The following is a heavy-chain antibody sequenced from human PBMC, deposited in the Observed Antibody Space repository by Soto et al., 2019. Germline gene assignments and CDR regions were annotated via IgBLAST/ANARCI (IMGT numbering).Heavy chain of an antibody. D-gene: IGHD1-1*01. CDR3: AKAKLDLRIPYYSMDV. Sequence: GGSLRLSCAASGFTFSSYGMHWVRQAPGKGLEWVAVISYDGSNKYYADSVKGRFTISRDNSKNTLYLQMNSLRAEDTAVYYCAKAKLDLRIPYYSMDVWGQGTTVTVSS. CDR2: ISYDGSNK. V-gene: IGHV3-30*18. CDR1: GFTFSSYG. J-gene: IGHJ6*02.